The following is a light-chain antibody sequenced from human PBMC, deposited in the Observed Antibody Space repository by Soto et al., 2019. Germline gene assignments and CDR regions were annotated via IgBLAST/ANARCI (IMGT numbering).Light chain of an antibody. CDR1: QLISSY. CDR2: KAP. CDR3: QQYDRFWT. Sequence: DIQMTQSPSSLSASVGDTVTITCRASQLISSYLAWYQQKPGKAPRLLINKAPRLESGVPARFSGSEYGAEFTLTITGLQPDDFATYYCQQYDRFWTFGQGTRVE. V-gene: IGKV1-5*03. J-gene: IGKJ1*01.